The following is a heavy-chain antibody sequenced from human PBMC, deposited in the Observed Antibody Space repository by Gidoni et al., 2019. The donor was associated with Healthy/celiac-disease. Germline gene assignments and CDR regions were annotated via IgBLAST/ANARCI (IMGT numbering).Heavy chain of an antibody. V-gene: IGHV3-30-3*01. CDR2: ISYDGSNK. J-gene: IGHJ6*03. D-gene: IGHD1-26*01. CDR3: ARDRGGSYNYYYMDV. Sequence: QVQLVDSGGGVVQPGRSLRLSFAASGFTFSSYAMHWVRQAPGKGLEWVAVISYDGSNKYYADSVKGRFTISRDNSKNTLYLQMNSLRAEDTAVYYCARDRGGSYNYYYMDVWGKGTTVTVSS. CDR1: GFTFSSYA.